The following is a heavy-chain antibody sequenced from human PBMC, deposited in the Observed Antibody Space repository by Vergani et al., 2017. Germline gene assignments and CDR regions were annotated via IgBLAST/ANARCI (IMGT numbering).Heavy chain of an antibody. J-gene: IGHJ4*02. D-gene: IGHD5-12*01. V-gene: IGHV4-39*02. CDR2: IYYSGST. CDR1: GGSISSSSYY. Sequence: QLQLQESGPGLVKPSETLSLTCTVSGGSISSSSYYWGWIRQPPGKGLEWIGSIYYSGSTYYNPSLKSRVTISVDTSKNQFSLQLNSVTPEDTAVYYCAREGYSGYSRGIDYWGQGTLVTVSS. CDR3: AREGYSGYSRGIDY.